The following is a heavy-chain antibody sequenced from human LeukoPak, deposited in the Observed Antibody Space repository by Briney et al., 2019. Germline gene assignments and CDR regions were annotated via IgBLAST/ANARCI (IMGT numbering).Heavy chain of an antibody. CDR2: INHSGST. J-gene: IGHJ6*03. D-gene: IGHD2-2*01. V-gene: IGHV4-34*01. CDR3: ARLPVVPAAPYYYYYYMDV. CDR1: GESFSGYY. Sequence: SETLSLTCAVYGESFSGYYWSWIRQPPGKGLEWIGEINHSGSTNYNPSLKSRVTISVDTSKNQFSLKLSSVTAADTAVYYCARLPVVPAAPYYYYYYMDVWGKGTTVTVSS.